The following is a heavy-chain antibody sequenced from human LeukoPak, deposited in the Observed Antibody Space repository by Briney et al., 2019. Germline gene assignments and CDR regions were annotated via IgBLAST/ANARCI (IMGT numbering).Heavy chain of an antibody. CDR1: GGSFSGYY. J-gene: IGHJ4*02. CDR2: INHSGST. CDR3: ARLPNFYIPDDY. Sequence: SETLSLTCAVYGGSFSGYYWSWIRQPPGKGLEWIGEINHSGSTNYNPSLKSRVTISVDTSKNQFSLKLSSVTAADTAVYYCARLPNFYIPDDYWGKGTLVTVSS. V-gene: IGHV4-34*01. D-gene: IGHD3-3*01.